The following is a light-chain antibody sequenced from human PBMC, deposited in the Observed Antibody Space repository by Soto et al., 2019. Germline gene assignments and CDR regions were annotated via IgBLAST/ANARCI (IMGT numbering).Light chain of an antibody. J-gene: IGLJ2*01. CDR2: STN. Sequence: QTVVTQEPSFSVSPGGTVTLTCGLSSGSVSTSYYPSWYQQTPGQAPRTLIYSTNTRSSGVPDRFSGSILGNKAALTITGAQADDESDYYCVLYMGRGTQVVFGGGTQLTVL. CDR1: SGSVSTSYY. V-gene: IGLV8-61*01. CDR3: VLYMGRGTQVV.